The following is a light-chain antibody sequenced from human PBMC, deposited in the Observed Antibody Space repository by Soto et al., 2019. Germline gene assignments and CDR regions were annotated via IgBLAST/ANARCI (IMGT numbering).Light chain of an antibody. J-gene: IGLJ1*01. CDR3: SSYTSSSTRV. CDR1: SSDVGGYNY. CDR2: DVN. V-gene: IGLV2-14*01. Sequence: QSAVTQPAAVSGSPRQSITISCTGTSSDVGGYNYVSWYQQNPGKAPKLMIYDVNNRRSGVSYRFSGSKSGNTASLTISGLQAEDEADYYCSSYTSSSTRVFGTGTKLTVL.